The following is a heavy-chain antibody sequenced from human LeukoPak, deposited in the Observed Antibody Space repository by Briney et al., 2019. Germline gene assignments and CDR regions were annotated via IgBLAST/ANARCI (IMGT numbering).Heavy chain of an antibody. CDR2: INNDGGGT. CDR3: ARGGYNHAFDI. J-gene: IGHJ3*02. V-gene: IGHV3-74*01. Sequence: GGSLRLSCTASGFTFSNYWIHWVRQPPGKGLVWVSRINNDGGGTIYADSVRGRFTISRDNAKNTLYLQMNNLGAEDTAVYYCARGGYNHAFDIWGQGTVVTVSS. CDR1: GFTFSNYW. D-gene: IGHD5-24*01.